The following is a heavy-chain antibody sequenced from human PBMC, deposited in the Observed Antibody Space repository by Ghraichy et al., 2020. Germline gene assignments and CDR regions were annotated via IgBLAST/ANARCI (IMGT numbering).Heavy chain of an antibody. J-gene: IGHJ4*02. CDR1: GYTFTSYA. Sequence: ATVKVSCKASGYTFTSYAMHWVRQAPGQRLEWMGWINAGNGNTKYSQKFQGRVTITRDTSATTAYMELSSLRSEDTAVYYCARDGSGSYNEYWGQGTLVTVSS. CDR3: ARDGSGSYNEY. CDR2: INAGNGNT. V-gene: IGHV1-3*01. D-gene: IGHD1-26*01.